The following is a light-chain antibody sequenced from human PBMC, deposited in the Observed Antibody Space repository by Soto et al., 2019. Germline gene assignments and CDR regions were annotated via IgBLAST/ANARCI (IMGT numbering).Light chain of an antibody. V-gene: IGLV2-14*03. CDR3: SSYTTSNTRQIV. CDR1: SSDVGGYNY. Sequence: QSVLTQPASVSRSPGQSNTISCTGTSSDVGGYNYVSWYQHHPGKAPKLIIYDVTNRPSGVSNPFSGSKSGNTASLTISGLQPEDEADYYCSSYTTSNTRQIVFGTGTKVTVL. CDR2: DVT. J-gene: IGLJ1*01.